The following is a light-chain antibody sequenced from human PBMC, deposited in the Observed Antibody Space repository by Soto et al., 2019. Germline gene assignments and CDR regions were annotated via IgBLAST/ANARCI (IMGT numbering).Light chain of an antibody. V-gene: IGKV1-5*03. Sequence: DIQMTQSPSTLSASVGDRVTITCRASQSISTWLAWYQQKPGKAPKLLIYKASSVESGVPSRFSGSGSGTEFTLTISSLQPDDFANYYCQQDNSYSPYTFGQGTKLEIK. CDR2: KAS. J-gene: IGKJ2*01. CDR1: QSISTW. CDR3: QQDNSYSPYT.